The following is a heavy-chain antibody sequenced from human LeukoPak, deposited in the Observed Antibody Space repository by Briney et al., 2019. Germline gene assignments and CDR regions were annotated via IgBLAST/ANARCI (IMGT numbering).Heavy chain of an antibody. CDR2: MSPSGAIK. Sequence: GGSLRLSCAASGFTFIDSVIHWVRQAPGRGPEWVAVMSPSGAIKIYTDSERGRFTISRDNSKNTLYLEMNSLRLDDTAVYYCARDLRLDCGGDCYTRMGYWGQGTPVTVSS. D-gene: IGHD2-21*02. CDR1: GFTFIDSV. J-gene: IGHJ4*02. V-gene: IGHV3-30*04. CDR3: ARDLRLDCGGDCYTRMGY.